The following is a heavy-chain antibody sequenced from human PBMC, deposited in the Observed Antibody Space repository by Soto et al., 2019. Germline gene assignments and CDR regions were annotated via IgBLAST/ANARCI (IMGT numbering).Heavy chain of an antibody. CDR3: ARDQGQQLANYYYGMDV. Sequence: GSLRLSCAASGFTVSSNYMSWVRQAPGKGLEWVSVIYSGGSTYYADSVKGRFTISRDNSKNTLYLQMNSLRAEDTAVYYCARDQGQQLANYYYGMDVWGQGTTVTVSS. CDR2: IYSGGST. CDR1: GFTVSSNY. V-gene: IGHV3-53*01. J-gene: IGHJ6*02. D-gene: IGHD6-13*01.